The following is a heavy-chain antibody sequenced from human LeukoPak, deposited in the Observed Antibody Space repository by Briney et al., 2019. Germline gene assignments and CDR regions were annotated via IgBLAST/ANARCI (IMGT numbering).Heavy chain of an antibody. Sequence: GGSLRLSCAASGFTFSIYAMSWVRQAPGKGLEWVSAISGSGGSTYYADSVKGRFTISRDNSKNTLYLQMNSLRVEDTAVYYCAEDHYDSSGPTGGYWGQGILVTVSS. D-gene: IGHD3-22*01. J-gene: IGHJ4*02. V-gene: IGHV3-23*01. CDR2: ISGSGGST. CDR1: GFTFSIYA. CDR3: AEDHYDSSGPTGGY.